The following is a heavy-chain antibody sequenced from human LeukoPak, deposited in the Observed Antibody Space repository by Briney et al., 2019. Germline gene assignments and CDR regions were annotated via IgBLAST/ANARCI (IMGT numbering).Heavy chain of an antibody. D-gene: IGHD3-9*01. CDR2: IRGSSSAM. Sequence: GGSLRLSCAASGFSFSDHSMNWFRQAPGKGLEWVSNIRGSSSAMNYADSVKGRFTISRDNDKNSLYLEMSSLRAEDTAVYYCARDRDWSFDYWGLGTLVSVYS. J-gene: IGHJ4*02. CDR1: GFSFSDHS. V-gene: IGHV3-48*04. CDR3: ARDRDWSFDY.